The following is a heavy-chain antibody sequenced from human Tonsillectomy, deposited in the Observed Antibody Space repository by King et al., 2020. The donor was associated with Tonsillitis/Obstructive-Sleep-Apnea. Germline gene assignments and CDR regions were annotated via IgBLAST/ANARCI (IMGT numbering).Heavy chain of an antibody. CDR1: GGSVSSGSYY. CDR3: ARDVVVVAATLHQNDYYYMDV. V-gene: IGHV4-61*01. CDR2: IYYSGST. Sequence: QLQESGPGLVKPSETLSLTCTVSGGSVSSGSYYWSWIRQPPGKGLEWIGYIYYSGSTNYNPSLKSRVIISVDTSKNQFSLKLSSVTAADTAVYYCARDVVVVAATLHQNDYYYMDVWGKGTTVTVSS. D-gene: IGHD2-15*01. J-gene: IGHJ6*03.